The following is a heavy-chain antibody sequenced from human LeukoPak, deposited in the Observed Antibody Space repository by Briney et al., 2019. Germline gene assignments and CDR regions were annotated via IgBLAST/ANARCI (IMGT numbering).Heavy chain of an antibody. CDR1: GFTFSSYG. J-gene: IGHJ4*02. CDR3: AKDLGYIELEGAFDY. D-gene: IGHD5-24*01. V-gene: IGHV3-30*18. Sequence: HPGRSLRLSCAASGFTFSSYGMHWVRQAPGKGLEWVAVISYDGSSKYYADSVKGRFTISRDNSKNTLYLQMNSLRAEDTAVYYCAKDLGYIELEGAFDYWGQGTLVTVSS. CDR2: ISYDGSSK.